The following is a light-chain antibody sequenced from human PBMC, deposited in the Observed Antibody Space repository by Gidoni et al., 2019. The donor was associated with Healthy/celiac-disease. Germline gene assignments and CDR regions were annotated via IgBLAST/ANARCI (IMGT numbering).Light chain of an antibody. CDR3: QQSYSTPFT. Sequence: DIQMTQSPSSLSASVGDRVTITCRAVQSISSYLNWYQQKPGKAPKLLIYAASSLQSGVPSRFSGSGSGTDFTLTISSLHPEDFATYYCQQSYSTPFTFGPGTKVDIK. J-gene: IGKJ3*01. CDR1: QSISSY. V-gene: IGKV1-39*01. CDR2: AAS.